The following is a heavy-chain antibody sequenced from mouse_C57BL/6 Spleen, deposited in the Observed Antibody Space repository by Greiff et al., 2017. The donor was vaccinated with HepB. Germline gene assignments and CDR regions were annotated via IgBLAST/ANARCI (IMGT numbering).Heavy chain of an antibody. D-gene: IGHD1-1*01. Sequence: EVHLVESGGGLVKPGGSLKLSCAASGFTFSDYGMHWVRQAPEKGLEWVAYISSGSSTIYYADTVKGRFTISRDNAKNTLFLQMTSLRSEDTAMYYCAVSSLYYFDYWGQGTTLTVSS. J-gene: IGHJ2*01. CDR2: ISSGSSTI. CDR1: GFTFSDYG. V-gene: IGHV5-17*01. CDR3: AVSSLYYFDY.